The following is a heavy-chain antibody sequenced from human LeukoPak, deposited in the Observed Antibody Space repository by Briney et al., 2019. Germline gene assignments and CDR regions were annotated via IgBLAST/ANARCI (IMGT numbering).Heavy chain of an antibody. CDR1: GGSFSGYY. CDR2: SHHIWNT. V-gene: IGHV4-59*08. D-gene: IGHD6-19*01. J-gene: IGHJ5*02. Sequence: SETLSLTCAVYGGSFSGYYWSWIRQPPGKGLEWIGYSHHIWNTNYNPSLKSRVTISVDTSNNQISLKLTSVTAADTAVYYCATNAAVATSRSWFDPWGQGILVTVSS. CDR3: ATNAAVATSRSWFDP.